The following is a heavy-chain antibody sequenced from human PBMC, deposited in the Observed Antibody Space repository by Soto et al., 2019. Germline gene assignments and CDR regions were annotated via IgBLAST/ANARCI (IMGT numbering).Heavy chain of an antibody. V-gene: IGHV1-18*01. CDR2: ISAYNGNT. Sequence: ASVKVSCKASGYTFTSYGISWVRQAPGQGLEWMGWISAYNGNTNYAQKLQGRVTMTTDTSTSTAYMELRSLRSDDTAVYYCARILRICFGGSCQFDTFDIWGQGTMVTVSS. D-gene: IGHD2-15*01. CDR1: GYTFTSYG. J-gene: IGHJ3*02. CDR3: ARILRICFGGSCQFDTFDI.